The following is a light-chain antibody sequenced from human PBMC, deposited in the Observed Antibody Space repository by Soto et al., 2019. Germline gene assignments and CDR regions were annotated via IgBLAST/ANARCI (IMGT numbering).Light chain of an antibody. CDR3: QQRSVWPPAT. V-gene: IGKV3-11*01. CDR1: QSVSSY. Sequence: EIVLTQSPVTLSLSPGERATLSCRASQSVSSYLAWYQQKPGQAPRLLIYDASNRATGIPARFSGSGSGTDFTLTISSLEPEDFAVYYCQQRSVWPPATFGQGTKVEIK. J-gene: IGKJ1*01. CDR2: DAS.